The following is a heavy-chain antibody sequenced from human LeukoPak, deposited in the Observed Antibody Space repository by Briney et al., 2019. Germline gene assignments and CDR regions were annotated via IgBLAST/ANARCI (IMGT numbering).Heavy chain of an antibody. CDR2: IQYDGSNK. J-gene: IGHJ4*02. CDR1: GFTFISYG. D-gene: IGHD3-22*01. Sequence: GGSLRLSCAASGFTFISYGMQWVRQAPGKGLEWVAFIQYDGSNKYYADSVKGRFTISRDNSKNTLYLQMNSLRAEDTAVYYCAKDYYHSSGPDYWGQGTLVTVSS. V-gene: IGHV3-30*02. CDR3: AKDYYHSSGPDY.